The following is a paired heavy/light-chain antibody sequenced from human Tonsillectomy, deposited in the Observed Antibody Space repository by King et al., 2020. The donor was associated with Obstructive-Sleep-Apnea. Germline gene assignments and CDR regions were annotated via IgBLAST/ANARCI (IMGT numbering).Heavy chain of an antibody. CDR3: AKPLTPTVRAPGFDP. J-gene: IGHJ5*02. V-gene: IGHV3-30*02. CDR1: GFTFRSYG. Sequence: QVQVVESGGGVVQPGRSLRLSCAASGFTFRSYGMHWVRQAPGKGLEWVAFIRYDGSNKYYADSVKGRFTISRDNSKNTLYLQMNSLRVEDTAVYYCAKPLTPTVRAPGFDPWGQGTLVTVSS. D-gene: IGHD4-4*01. CDR2: IRYDGSNK.
Light chain of an antibody. CDR3: LLSYTGAWV. V-gene: IGLV7-46*01. J-gene: IGLJ3*02. CDR1: TGTVTSGHW. CDR2: DTS. Sequence: QAVVTQEPSLTVSPGGTVTLTCGSSTGTVTSGHWPYWFQQKPGQAPRTLIYDTSNKQSWTPARFSGSLLGGKAALTLSGAQPEDEAEYYCLLSYTGAWVFGGGTKLTVL.